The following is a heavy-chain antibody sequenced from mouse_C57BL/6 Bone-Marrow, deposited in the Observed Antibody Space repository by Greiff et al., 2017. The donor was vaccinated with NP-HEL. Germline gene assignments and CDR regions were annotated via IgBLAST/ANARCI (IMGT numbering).Heavy chain of an antibody. V-gene: IGHV1-76*01. CDR1: GYTFTDYY. CDR3: ARCYYGSSYWYFDV. Sequence: QVQLQQSGAELVRPGASVKLSCKASGYTFTDYYINWVRQRPGQGLEWIARIYPGSGNTYYNEKFKGKATLTAEKSSSTAYMQLSSLTSEDSAVYFSARCYYGSSYWYFDVWGTGTTVTVSS. CDR2: IYPGSGNT. D-gene: IGHD1-1*01. J-gene: IGHJ1*03.